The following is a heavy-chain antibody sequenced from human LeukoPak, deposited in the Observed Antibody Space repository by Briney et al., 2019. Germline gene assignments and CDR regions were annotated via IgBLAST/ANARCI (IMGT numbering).Heavy chain of an antibody. CDR1: GFTFSSYS. V-gene: IGHV3-21*01. CDR2: ISSSSSYI. D-gene: IGHD1-14*01. J-gene: IGHJ4*02. CDR3: ARDITEYSYFDY. Sequence: GGSLRLSCAAPGFTFSSYSMNWVRQAPGKGLEWVSSISSSSSYIYYADSVKGRFTISRDNAKNSLYLQMNSLRAEDTAVYYCARDITEYSYFDYWGQGTLVTVSS.